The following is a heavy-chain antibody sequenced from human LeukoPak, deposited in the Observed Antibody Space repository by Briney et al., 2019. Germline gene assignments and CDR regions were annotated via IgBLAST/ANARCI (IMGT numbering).Heavy chain of an antibody. Sequence: ASVKVSCKASGYTFTGYYMHWVRQAPGQGLEWMGRINPNSGSTNYAQKFQGRVTMTRDTSISTAYMELSRLRSDDTAVYYCARIRLRSVTTVFDYWGQGTLVTVSS. D-gene: IGHD4-17*01. CDR3: ARIRLRSVTTVFDY. V-gene: IGHV1-2*06. CDR2: INPNSGST. CDR1: GYTFTGYY. J-gene: IGHJ4*02.